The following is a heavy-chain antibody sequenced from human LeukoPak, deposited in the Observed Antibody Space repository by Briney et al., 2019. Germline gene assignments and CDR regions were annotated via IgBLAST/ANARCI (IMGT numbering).Heavy chain of an antibody. Sequence: GASVKVSCKASGYTFTSYGISWVRQAPGQGLEWMGWISAYNGNTNYAQNLRGRVTMTTDTSTSTAYMELRSLRSDDTAVYYCARIYDSSDYYFRHFDYWGQGTLVTVSS. D-gene: IGHD3-22*01. J-gene: IGHJ4*02. V-gene: IGHV1-18*01. CDR1: GYTFTSYG. CDR3: ARIYDSSDYYFRHFDY. CDR2: ISAYNGNT.